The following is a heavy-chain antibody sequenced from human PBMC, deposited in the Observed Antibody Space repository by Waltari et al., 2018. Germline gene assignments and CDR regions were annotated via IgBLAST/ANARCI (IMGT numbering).Heavy chain of an antibody. V-gene: IGHV1-69*02. CDR1: GGTFSSYT. J-gene: IGHJ5*02. CDR2: IIPILGIA. Sequence: QVQLVQSGAEVKKPGSSVKVSCKASGGTFSSYTISWVRQAPGQGREWMGRIIPILGIANYEQKFQGRVTITADKSTSTAYMELSSLRSEDTAVYYGARQDRTFWAPGRGFEPWGQGTLVTVSS. CDR3: ARQDRTFWAPGRGFEP. D-gene: IGHD3-16*01.